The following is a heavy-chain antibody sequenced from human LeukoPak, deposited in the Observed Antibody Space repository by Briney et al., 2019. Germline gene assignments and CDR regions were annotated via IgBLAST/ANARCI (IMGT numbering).Heavy chain of an antibody. CDR2: IIPIFGTA. Sequence: SVKVSCKASGYTFTSYGISWVRQAPGQGLEWMGGIIPIFGTANYAQKFQGRVTITADESTSTAYMELSSLRSEDTAVYYCARGVNDFWSGYYTNYYYYYMDVWGKGTTVTVSS. D-gene: IGHD3-3*01. V-gene: IGHV1-69*13. CDR3: ARGVNDFWSGYYTNYYYYYMDV. J-gene: IGHJ6*03. CDR1: GYTFTSYG.